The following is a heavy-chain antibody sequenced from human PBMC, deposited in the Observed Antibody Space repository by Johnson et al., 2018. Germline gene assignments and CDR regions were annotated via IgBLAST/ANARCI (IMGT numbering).Heavy chain of an antibody. D-gene: IGHD2-2*02. CDR1: GFTFSRYT. Sequence: QVQLVQSGGGVVQPGRSLRLSCAASGFTFSRYTMHWVRQAPGKGLEWVAVISYDGSNKYYADSVKGRFTISRDNSKNTLYLQMNSLRAEDTAVYYCASLYCSSTSVYTGLDGMDVWGQGTTVTVSS. CDR3: ASLYCSSTSVYTGLDGMDV. V-gene: IGHV3-30-3*01. J-gene: IGHJ6*02. CDR2: ISYDGSNK.